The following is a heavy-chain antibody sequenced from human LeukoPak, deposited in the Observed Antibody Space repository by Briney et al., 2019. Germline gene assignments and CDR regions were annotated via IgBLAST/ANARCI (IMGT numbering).Heavy chain of an antibody. CDR3: ARGQGRDGYNGILEY. Sequence: SETLSLTCAVYGGSFSGYYWSWVRQPPGKGLEWVGEINPSGSTNYNPSLKSRVPISVDTSKTQFSLKLSSVPAADTAVFYCARGQGRDGYNGILEYWGQGALVTVSS. CDR2: INPSGST. CDR1: GGSFSGYY. D-gene: IGHD5-24*01. J-gene: IGHJ4*02. V-gene: IGHV4-34*01.